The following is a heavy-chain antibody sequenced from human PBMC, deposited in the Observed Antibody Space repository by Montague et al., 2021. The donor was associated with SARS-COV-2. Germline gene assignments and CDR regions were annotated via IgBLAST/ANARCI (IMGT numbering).Heavy chain of an antibody. CDR2: IDYGGSP. V-gene: IGHV4-61*01. CDR1: GVSVSNPYYH. Sequence: SETLSLTCTVSGVSVSNPYYHWSWIRQPPGKGLEWIGYIDYGGSPNYSPSLYGRVTISLDTSKNQLSLRLTSATAAATAVYYCATYRQGGSGRGYWGQGILVTVSS. J-gene: IGHJ4*02. CDR3: ATYRQGGSGRGY. D-gene: IGHD3-10*01.